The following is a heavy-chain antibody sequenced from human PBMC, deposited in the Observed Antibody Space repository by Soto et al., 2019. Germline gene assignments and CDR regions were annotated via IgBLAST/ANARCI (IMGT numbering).Heavy chain of an antibody. CDR2: ISYDGSNK. J-gene: IGHJ6*02. V-gene: IGHV3-30-3*01. Sequence: QVQLVESGGGVVQPGRSLRLSCAASGFTFSSYAMHWVRQAPGKGLEWVAVISYDGSNKYYADSVKGRFTISRDNSKNTLYLQMNSLRAEDTAVYYCARDEALLVSPRNYYYYGMDVWGQGTTVTVSS. CDR1: GFTFSSYA. D-gene: IGHD2-21*01. CDR3: ARDEALLVSPRNYYYYGMDV.